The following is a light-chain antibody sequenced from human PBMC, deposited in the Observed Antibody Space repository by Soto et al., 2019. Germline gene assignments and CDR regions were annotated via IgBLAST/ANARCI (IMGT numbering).Light chain of an antibody. J-gene: IGLJ2*01. CDR3: SSFAGINNLL. CDR2: EVS. CDR1: SSDVGAYDY. Sequence: QSVLTQPPSASGSPGQSVTISCTGTSSDVGAYDYVSWYQQHPGKAPKLMIYEVSQRPSGVPDRFSGSKSGNTVSLTISGLQAEDEGDYYCSSFAGINNLLFGGGTKLTVL. V-gene: IGLV2-8*01.